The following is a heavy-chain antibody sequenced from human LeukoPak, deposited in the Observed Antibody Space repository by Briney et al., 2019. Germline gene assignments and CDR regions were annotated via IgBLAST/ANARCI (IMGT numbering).Heavy chain of an antibody. CDR1: GFTFSTYW. Sequence: GGSLRLSCVGSGFTFSTYWMTWVRQAPGKGLEWVANIKPDGSDKYFVDSVKGRFTISRDNSQNSLYLQMNSLRAEDTAVYFCARDDSSSRGFEYFQHWGQGTLVTVSS. V-gene: IGHV3-7*01. J-gene: IGHJ1*01. CDR2: IKPDGSDK. CDR3: ARDDSSSRGFEYFQH. D-gene: IGHD6-13*01.